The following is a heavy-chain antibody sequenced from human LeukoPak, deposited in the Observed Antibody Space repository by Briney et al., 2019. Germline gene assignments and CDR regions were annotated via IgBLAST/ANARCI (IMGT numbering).Heavy chain of an antibody. Sequence: SETLSLTCTVSGGSISSYYWSWIRQPPGKGLEWIGYIYSSGNTNYNPSPNSRVTISVDTSKNQFFLKLSSVTAADTAVYYCARRGRDGYTFDYWGQGTLVTVSS. CDR3: ARRGRDGYTFDY. CDR2: IYSSGNT. CDR1: GGSISSYY. J-gene: IGHJ4*02. V-gene: IGHV4-4*09. D-gene: IGHD5-24*01.